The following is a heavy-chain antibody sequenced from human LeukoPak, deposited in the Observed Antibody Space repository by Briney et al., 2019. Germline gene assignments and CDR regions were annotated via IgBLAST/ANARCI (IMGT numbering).Heavy chain of an antibody. V-gene: IGHV1-18*01. CDR3: ARVWGLPTSYYDFWSGYSDYYYYYGMDV. Sequence: ASVKVSCKASGYTFTSYGISWVRQAPGQGLEWMGWISAYNGNTNYAQKLQGRVTMTTDTPTSTAYMELRSLRSDDTAVYYCARVWGLPTSYYDFWSGYSDYYYYYGMDVWGQGTTVTVSS. D-gene: IGHD3-3*01. J-gene: IGHJ6*02. CDR1: GYTFTSYG. CDR2: ISAYNGNT.